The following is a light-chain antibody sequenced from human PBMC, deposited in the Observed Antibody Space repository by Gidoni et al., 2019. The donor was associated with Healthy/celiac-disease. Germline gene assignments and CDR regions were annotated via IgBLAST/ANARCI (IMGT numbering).Light chain of an antibody. V-gene: IGKV1-39*01. CDR2: AAS. CDR1: QSSSSY. CDR3: QQSYSTPWT. Sequence: DIQMTQSPSSLSASVGDRVTITCRASQSSSSYLNWYQQKPGKAPKLLIYAASSLQSGVPSRFSGSGPGTDFTLTISSLQPEDFATYYCQQSYSTPWTFXXXTKVEIK. J-gene: IGKJ1*01.